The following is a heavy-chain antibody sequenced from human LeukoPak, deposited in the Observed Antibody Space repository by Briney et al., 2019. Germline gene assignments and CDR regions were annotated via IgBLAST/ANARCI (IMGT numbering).Heavy chain of an antibody. CDR2: IYSGGST. Sequence: PGGSLTLSCAASGFTLSSNYLSWLRQAPGKGLEGVAVIYSGGSTYYADSVKGRFTISRDNSKNTLYLQMNSLRAEDTAVYYCARGEYSSSSGGYYFDYWGQGTLVTVSS. CDR3: ARGEYSSSSGGYYFDY. V-gene: IGHV3-53*01. D-gene: IGHD6-6*01. CDR1: GFTLSSNY. J-gene: IGHJ4*02.